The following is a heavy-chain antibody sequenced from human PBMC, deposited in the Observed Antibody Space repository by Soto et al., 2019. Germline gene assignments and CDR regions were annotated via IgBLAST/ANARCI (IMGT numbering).Heavy chain of an antibody. Sequence: GGSLRLSCAASGFTFSSYAMSWVRQAPGKGLEWVSYISSSSSTIYYADSVKGRFTISRDNAKNSLYLQMNSLRAEDTAVYYCARGRQLGYMDVWGKGTTVPSP. CDR3: ARGRQLGYMDV. CDR2: ISSSSSTI. CDR1: GFTFSSYA. J-gene: IGHJ6*03. V-gene: IGHV3-48*01. D-gene: IGHD6-6*01.